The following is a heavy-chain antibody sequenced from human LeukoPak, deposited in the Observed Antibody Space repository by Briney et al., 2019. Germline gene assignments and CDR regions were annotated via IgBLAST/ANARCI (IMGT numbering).Heavy chain of an antibody. Sequence: GGSLRLSCAASGFTVSSNYMSWVRQAPGVGLEWVSVIYSGGSTYYADSVKGRFTISRDNSENTLYLQMNSLRAEDTAVYYCARDLDGYSYGQPFGYWGQGTLVTVSS. CDR3: ARDLDGYSYGQPFGY. CDR1: GFTVSSNY. D-gene: IGHD5-18*01. V-gene: IGHV3-66*01. J-gene: IGHJ4*02. CDR2: IYSGGST.